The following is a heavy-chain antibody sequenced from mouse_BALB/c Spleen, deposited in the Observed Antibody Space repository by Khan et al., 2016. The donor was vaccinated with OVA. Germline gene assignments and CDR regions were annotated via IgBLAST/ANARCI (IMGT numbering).Heavy chain of an antibody. D-gene: IGHD2-14*01. J-gene: IGHJ3*01. CDR3: VSDGGYHRDDSWFAY. CDR1: GYTFPSYT. Sequence: QVQLQQSEAELARPGASVKMSCKASGYTFPSYTIPWKKKRPGQGLEWIGYINPRHGYTNYNQKFKDKATLTTDISSTPAYVQLSSRRSEDSAVYTCVSDGGYHRDDSWFAYWGQGTLVTVSA. CDR2: INPRHGYT. V-gene: IGHV1-4*01.